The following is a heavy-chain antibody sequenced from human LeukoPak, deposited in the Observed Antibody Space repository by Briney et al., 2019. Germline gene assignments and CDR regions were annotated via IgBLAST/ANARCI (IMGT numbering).Heavy chain of an antibody. CDR1: GGSISSYY. Sequence: SETLSLTCTVSGGSISSYYWSWIRQPPGKGLEWIGYIYYSGSTSYNPSLKSRVTISVDTSKNQFSLKLSSVTAADTAVYYCAREQYSYYYYGMDVWGQGTTVTVSS. J-gene: IGHJ6*02. V-gene: IGHV4-59*01. CDR2: IYYSGST. CDR3: AREQYSYYYYGMDV. D-gene: IGHD5-18*01.